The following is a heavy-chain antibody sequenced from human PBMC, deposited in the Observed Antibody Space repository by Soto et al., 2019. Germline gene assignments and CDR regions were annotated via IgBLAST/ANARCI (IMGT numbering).Heavy chain of an antibody. Sequence: QVQLVQSGAEVKKPGASVNVSCKASGFTFIKYAMHWVRQAPGQRPEWMGWINAGNGNTRYSQRWQGRVTITRDTSASTVYMDLSSLRSEDTAVYYCARDYADIAVGGIPLLAHWGQGTLVTVSS. J-gene: IGHJ4*01. CDR1: GFTFIKYA. V-gene: IGHV1-3*01. D-gene: IGHD2-15*01. CDR3: ARDYADIAVGGIPLLAH. CDR2: INAGNGNT.